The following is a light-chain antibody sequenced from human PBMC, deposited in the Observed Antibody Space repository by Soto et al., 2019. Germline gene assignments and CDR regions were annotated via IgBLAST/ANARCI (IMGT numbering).Light chain of an antibody. V-gene: IGKV3-15*01. J-gene: IGKJ1*01. CDR3: QQYDNWPRT. CDR1: QSVRSN. Sequence: EKVMTHSPATLSVSTGERATLSCRASQSVRSNLAWYQQKPGQPPRLLIYDASTRATGIPSRFSGSGSGTEFTLTISSLKSEDFAVYYCQQYDNWPRTFGQGTKVDIK. CDR2: DAS.